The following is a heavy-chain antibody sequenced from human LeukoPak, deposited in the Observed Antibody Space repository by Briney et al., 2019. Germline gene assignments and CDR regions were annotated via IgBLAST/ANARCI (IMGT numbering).Heavy chain of an antibody. CDR3: ARGYSSGWYSYYFDY. CDR1: GGSISSHY. CDR2: IYYSGST. Sequence: PSETLSLTCTVSGGSISSHYWSWIRQPPGKGLEWIGYIYYSGSTNYNPSLMSRVTISVDTSKNQFSLKLSSVTAADTAVYYCARGYSSGWYSYYFDYWGQGTLVTVSS. J-gene: IGHJ4*02. D-gene: IGHD6-19*01. V-gene: IGHV4-59*11.